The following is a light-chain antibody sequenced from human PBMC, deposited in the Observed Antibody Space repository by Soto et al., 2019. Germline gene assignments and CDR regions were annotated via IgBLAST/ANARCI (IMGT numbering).Light chain of an antibody. CDR3: MQTRQSPQT. CDR2: LNS. J-gene: IGKJ2*01. V-gene: IGKV2-28*01. CDR1: ESLLQSDGNNC. Sequence: EIVMTQSPLSLPVTPGEPASISCRSSESLLQSDGNNCLEWYVQKPGQSPQLLIFLNSHRASGVPDRFSVSGSGKDFTLQINRVEAEDVGVYYCMQTRQSPQTFGQGTKLEIK.